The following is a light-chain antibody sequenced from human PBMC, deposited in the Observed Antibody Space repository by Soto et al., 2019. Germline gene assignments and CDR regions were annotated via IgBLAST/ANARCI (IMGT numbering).Light chain of an antibody. J-gene: IGKJ4*01. CDR2: HTS. Sequence: EIVMTQSPATLSVSPGESATLSCRASESISGNLAWYQQKPGLSPRLLIYHTSTRATGVPARFSGSGSGTEFSLTISSLQSEDSAVYYCQRHDNWPLTFGGGTKVEIK. V-gene: IGKV3-15*01. CDR1: ESISGN. CDR3: QRHDNWPLT.